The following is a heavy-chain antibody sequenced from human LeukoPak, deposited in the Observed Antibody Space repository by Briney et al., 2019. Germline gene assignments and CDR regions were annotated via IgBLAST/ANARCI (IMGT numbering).Heavy chain of an antibody. Sequence: ASVKVSCKASGYTFTSYDINWVRQATGQELEWMGWMNPNSGNTGYAQKFQGRVTMTRNTSISTAYMELSSLRSEDTAVYYCARERSYPTDYYYYGMDVWGQGTTVTVSS. CDR1: GYTFTSYD. J-gene: IGHJ6*02. D-gene: IGHD3-16*02. V-gene: IGHV1-8*01. CDR2: MNPNSGNT. CDR3: ARERSYPTDYYYYGMDV.